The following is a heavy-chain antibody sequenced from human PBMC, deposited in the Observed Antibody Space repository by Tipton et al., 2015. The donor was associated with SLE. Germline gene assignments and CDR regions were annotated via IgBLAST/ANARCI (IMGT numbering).Heavy chain of an antibody. CDR2: ISGSGSST. CDR3: VRDTSMVHGLRNYMDV. V-gene: IGHV3-23*01. CDR1: GITFISNH. Sequence: SLRLSCAASGITFISNHLNWVRQTPGKGLEWVLGISGSGSSTYYADSVKGRFTLSRDNSTNTLYLQMNSLRVEDTALYYCVRDTSMVHGLRNYMDVWGKETTVTVSS. J-gene: IGHJ6*03. D-gene: IGHD5-18*01.